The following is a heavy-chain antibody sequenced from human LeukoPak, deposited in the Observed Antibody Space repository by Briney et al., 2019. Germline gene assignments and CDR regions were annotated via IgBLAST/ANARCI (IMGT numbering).Heavy chain of an antibody. CDR3: ARLTNAGGYCSSTSCYATDY. CDR2: INPNSGGT. CDR1: GYTFTSYA. V-gene: IGHV1-2*02. Sequence: GDSVKVSCKASGYTFTSYAMNWVRQAPGQGLEWMGWINPNSGGTNYAQKFQGRVTMTRDTSISTAYMELSRLRSDDTAVYYCARLTNAGGYCSSTSCYATDYWGKGPLVTVSS. J-gene: IGHJ4*02. D-gene: IGHD2-2*01.